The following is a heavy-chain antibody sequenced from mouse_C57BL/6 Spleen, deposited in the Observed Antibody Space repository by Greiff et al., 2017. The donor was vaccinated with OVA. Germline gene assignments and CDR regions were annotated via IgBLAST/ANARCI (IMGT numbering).Heavy chain of an antibody. CDR1: GYTFTSYG. J-gene: IGHJ3*01. Sequence: VQLQQSGAELARPGASVKLSCKASGYTFTSYGISWVKQRTGQGLEWIGEIYPRSGNTYYNEKFKGKATLTADKSSSTAYMELRSLTSEDSAVYFCASGCDVKAWFAYWGQGTLVTVST. CDR3: ASGCDVKAWFAY. V-gene: IGHV1-81*01. CDR2: IYPRSGNT.